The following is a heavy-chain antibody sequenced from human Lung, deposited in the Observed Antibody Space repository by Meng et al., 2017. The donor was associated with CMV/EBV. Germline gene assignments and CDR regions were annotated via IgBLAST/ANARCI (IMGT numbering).Heavy chain of an antibody. CDR2: IYYIGST. D-gene: IGHD3-10*01. CDR3: ARDLPQVWVGPSNWFYP. CDR1: GCSISSSSYY. V-gene: IGHV4-39*07. J-gene: IGHJ5*02. Sequence: SEPWSSXXTVLGCSISSSSYYWGWIRQPPGKGLEWIGRIYYIGSTYYNPSLKSRVTISVDTTKNQFSLKLSSVTAADTAVYYCARDLPQVWVGPSNWFYPWGQGXLVTVSS.